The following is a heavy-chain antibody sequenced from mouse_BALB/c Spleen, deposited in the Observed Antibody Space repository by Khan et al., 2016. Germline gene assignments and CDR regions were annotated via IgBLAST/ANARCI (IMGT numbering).Heavy chain of an antibody. V-gene: IGHV5-17*02. J-gene: IGHJ2*01. Sequence: EVELVESGGGLVQPGGSRKLSCAASRFTFSSFGMHWVRQAPEKGLEWVAFISSGSSAIYYADTVKGRFTISRDNPKNTLFLQMTSLRSEETAMYYCVRVDYWGQGTTLTVSS. CDR1: RFTFSSFG. CDR3: VRVDY. CDR2: ISSGSSAI.